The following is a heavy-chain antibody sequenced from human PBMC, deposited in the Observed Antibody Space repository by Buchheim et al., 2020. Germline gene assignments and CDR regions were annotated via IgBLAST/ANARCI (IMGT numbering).Heavy chain of an antibody. V-gene: IGHV1-46*01. Sequence: QVQLVQSGAEVKKPGASVKVSCKASGYTFTSYYIHWVRQAPGQGLEWMGIINPSGGSTSYAQKFQGRVNMTRDTSTSPGSMELSSLRSEDTAVYYCARAHLTVVPAANWNYYYGMDVWGQGTT. CDR3: ARAHLTVVPAANWNYYYGMDV. J-gene: IGHJ6*02. CDR2: INPSGGST. CDR1: GYTFTSYY. D-gene: IGHD2-2*01.